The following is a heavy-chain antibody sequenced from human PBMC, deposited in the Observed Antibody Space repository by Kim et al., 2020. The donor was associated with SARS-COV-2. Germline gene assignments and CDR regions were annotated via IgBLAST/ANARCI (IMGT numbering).Heavy chain of an antibody. Sequence: GGSLRLSCAASGFTFSSYDMHWVRQATGKGLEWVSAIGTAGDTYYPGSVKGRFTISRENAKNSLYLQMNSLRAGDTAVYYCARDRRSWPTDPDWYFDLWGRGTLVTVSS. D-gene: IGHD1-26*01. CDR3: ARDRRSWPTDPDWYFDL. V-gene: IGHV3-13*01. CDR1: GFTFSSYD. J-gene: IGHJ2*01. CDR2: IGTAGDT.